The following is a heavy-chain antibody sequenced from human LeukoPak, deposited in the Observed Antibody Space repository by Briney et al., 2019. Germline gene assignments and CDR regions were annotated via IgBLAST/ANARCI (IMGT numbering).Heavy chain of an antibody. J-gene: IGHJ6*03. CDR1: GFTSSSYA. CDR2: ISGSGGST. V-gene: IGHV3-23*01. Sequence: GGSLRLSCAASGFTSSSYAMSWVRQAPGKGLEWVSAISGSGGSTYYTDSVKGRFTISRDNSKNTLYLQMNSLRAEDTAVYYCAKGGNYYDSSGSQQHWGNYYYYYMDVWGKGTTVTVSS. D-gene: IGHD3-22*01. CDR3: AKGGNYYDSSGSQQHWGNYYYYYMDV.